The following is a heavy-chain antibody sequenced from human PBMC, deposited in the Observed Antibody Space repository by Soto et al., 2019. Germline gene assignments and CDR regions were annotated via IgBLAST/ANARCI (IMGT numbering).Heavy chain of an antibody. D-gene: IGHD3-9*01. Sequence: QVQLVQSGAEVKKPGSSVKVSCKASGGTFSSYTISWVRQTPGQGLEWMGMIIPILGIANYAQKFQGRVTITADKSTSTAYMELSSLRSEDTAVYYCARGGYFDWLPNYYYYGMDVWGQGTTVTVSS. J-gene: IGHJ6*02. CDR2: IIPILGIA. CDR1: GGTFSSYT. CDR3: ARGGYFDWLPNYYYYGMDV. V-gene: IGHV1-69*02.